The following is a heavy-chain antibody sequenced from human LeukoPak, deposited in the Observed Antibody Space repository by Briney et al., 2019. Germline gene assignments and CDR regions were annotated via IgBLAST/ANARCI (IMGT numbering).Heavy chain of an antibody. J-gene: IGHJ6*02. CDR1: GFTFSSYS. CDR2: ISSSSSYI. Sequence: GRSLRLSCAASGFTFSSYSMNWVRQAPGKGLEWVSSISSSSSYIYYADSVKGRFTISRDNAKNSLYLQMNSLRAEDTAVYYCAREPIPQSYDFWSGYSTPSYYYGMDVWGQGTTVTVSS. V-gene: IGHV3-21*01. D-gene: IGHD3-3*01. CDR3: AREPIPQSYDFWSGYSTPSYYYGMDV.